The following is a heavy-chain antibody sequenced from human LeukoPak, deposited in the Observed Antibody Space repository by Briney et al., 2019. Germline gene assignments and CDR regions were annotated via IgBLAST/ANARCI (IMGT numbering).Heavy chain of an antibody. V-gene: IGHV3-30*02. J-gene: IGHJ5*02. Sequence: GGSLRLSCAASGFTFSSYGMHWVRQAPGKGLEWVAFIRYDGSNKYYADSVKGRFTISRDNSKNTLYLQMNSLRAEDTAAYYCAKDLQDDFWSGYTNWFDPWGQGTLVTVSS. CDR3: AKDLQDDFWSGYTNWFDP. CDR1: GFTFSSYG. D-gene: IGHD3-3*01. CDR2: IRYDGSNK.